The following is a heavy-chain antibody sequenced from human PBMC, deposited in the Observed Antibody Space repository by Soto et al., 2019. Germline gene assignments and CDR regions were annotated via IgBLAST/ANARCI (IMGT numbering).Heavy chain of an antibody. J-gene: IGHJ3*02. V-gene: IGHV3-66*01. CDR2: ISNRCGT. CDR3: AREPRYCRGGSCSITGDAYDI. Sequence: EVQLVESGGGLVQPGGSLRLSCTASGFIVSDTYVNWVRQAPGKGLEWVSVISNRCGTHYADSVRGSFSLSRGISDNTLHLQMNNLRVEDTAVYYCAREPRYCRGGSCSITGDAYDIWGQGTMVTVSS. CDR1: GFIVSDTY. D-gene: IGHD2-15*01.